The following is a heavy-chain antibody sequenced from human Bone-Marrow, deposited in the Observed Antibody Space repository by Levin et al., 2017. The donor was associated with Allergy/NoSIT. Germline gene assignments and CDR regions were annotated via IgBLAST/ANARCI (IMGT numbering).Heavy chain of an antibody. CDR1: TFSSYT. D-gene: IGHD3-3*01. CDR2: IGGTTGYI. V-gene: IGHV3-21*01. J-gene: IGHJ5*01. CDR3: SRGGGVGS. Sequence: TFSSYTMNWFRQAPGKGLEWVSSIGGTTGYIYYAHSVKGRFTISRDNAKNSLYLQMNSLRVDDTAVYYCSRGGGVGSWGQGTLVIVSS.